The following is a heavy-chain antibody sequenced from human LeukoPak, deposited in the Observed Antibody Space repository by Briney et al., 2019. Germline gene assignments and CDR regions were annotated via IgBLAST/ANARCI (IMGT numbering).Heavy chain of an antibody. D-gene: IGHD1-26*01. CDR3: ARTISGSYHYYYYYMDV. J-gene: IGHJ6*03. CDR1: GGSISKQY. V-gene: IGHV4-59*11. Sequence: PSETLSLTCTVSGGSISKQYWTWVRQSAGKGLEWIGYIYYSGSTNYNPSLKSRVTISVDTSKNQFSLKLSSVTAADTAVYYCARTISGSYHYYYYYMDVWGKGTTVTISS. CDR2: IYYSGST.